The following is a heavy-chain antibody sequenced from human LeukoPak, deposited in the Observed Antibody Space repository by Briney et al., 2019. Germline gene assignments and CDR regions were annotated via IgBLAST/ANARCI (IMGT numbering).Heavy chain of an antibody. CDR1: GFTSSSYA. CDR2: ISGSGGST. V-gene: IGHV3-23*01. D-gene: IGHD3-3*01. CDR3: AKCFDFWSGSYTGLSWFDP. Sequence: GGSLRLSCAASGFTSSSYAMSWVRQAPGKGLEWVSTISGSGGSTYYADSVKGRFTISRDNSKNTLYLQMNSLRAEDTAVYYCAKCFDFWSGSYTGLSWFDPWGQGTLVTVSS. J-gene: IGHJ5*02.